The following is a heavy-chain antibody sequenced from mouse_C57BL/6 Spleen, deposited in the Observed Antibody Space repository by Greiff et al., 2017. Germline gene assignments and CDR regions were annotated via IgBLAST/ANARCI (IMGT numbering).Heavy chain of an antibody. J-gene: IGHJ4*01. CDR2: INPYNGDT. Sequence: EVQLQQSGPELVKPGDSVKISCKASGYSFTGYFMNWVMQSPGKSLEWIGRINPYNGDTFYNQKFKGKATLTVDKSSSTAHMELRSLTSEDSAVYYCARDGYYDGAMDYWGQGTSVTVSS. CDR3: ARDGYYDGAMDY. D-gene: IGHD2-3*01. V-gene: IGHV1-20*01. CDR1: GYSFTGYF.